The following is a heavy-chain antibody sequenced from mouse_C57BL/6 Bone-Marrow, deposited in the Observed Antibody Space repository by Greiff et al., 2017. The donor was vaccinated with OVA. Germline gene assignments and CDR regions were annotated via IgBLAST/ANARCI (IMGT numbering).Heavy chain of an antibody. CDR3: ARITTVVEDAMDY. CDR2: IRNKANGYTT. J-gene: IGHJ4*01. D-gene: IGHD1-1*01. Sequence: EVKLVESGGGLVQPGGSLSLSCAASGFTFTDYYMSWVRQPPGKALEWLGFIRNKANGYTTEYSASVKGRFTISRDNSQSILYLQMNALRAEDSATYYCARITTVVEDAMDYWGQGTSVTVSS. CDR1: GFTFTDYY. V-gene: IGHV7-3*01.